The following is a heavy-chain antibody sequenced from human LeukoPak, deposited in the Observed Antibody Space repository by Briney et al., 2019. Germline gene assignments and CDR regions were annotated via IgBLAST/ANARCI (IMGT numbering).Heavy chain of an antibody. Sequence: GGSLRLSCVASGFTFSIYWMSWVRQAPGKGLEWVANIKQDGSDKYYVDSVKGRFTISRDNAKNSLYLQMNSLRAEDTAVYYCASGQKLGFWGQGTLVTVSS. CDR1: GFTFSIYW. D-gene: IGHD6-13*01. V-gene: IGHV3-7*01. CDR2: IKQDGSDK. CDR3: ASGQKLGF. J-gene: IGHJ4*02.